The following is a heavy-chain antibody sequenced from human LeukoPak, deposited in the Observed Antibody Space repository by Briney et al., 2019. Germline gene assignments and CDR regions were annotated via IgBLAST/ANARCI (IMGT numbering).Heavy chain of an antibody. J-gene: IGHJ5*02. CDR1: GGSISSSSYY. Sequence: PSETLSLTCTASGGSISSSSYYWGWIRQPPGKGLEWIGSIYYSGSTYYNPSLKSRVTISVDTSKNQFSLKLSSVTAADTAVYYCARGPVGIAVARRGYNWFDPWGQGTLVTVSS. V-gene: IGHV4-39*01. CDR2: IYYSGST. D-gene: IGHD6-19*01. CDR3: ARGPVGIAVARRGYNWFDP.